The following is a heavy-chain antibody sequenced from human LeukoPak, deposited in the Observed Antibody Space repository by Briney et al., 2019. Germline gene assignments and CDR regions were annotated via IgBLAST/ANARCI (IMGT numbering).Heavy chain of an antibody. CDR1: GFTFSNYA. J-gene: IGHJ4*02. D-gene: IGHD3-10*01. V-gene: IGHV3-23*01. CDR3: ARDLAGPLDY. CDR2: ISGTGGST. Sequence: GGSLRLSCAASGFTFSNYAMSWVRQAPGKGLEWVSLISGTGGSTYYVASLRGRITISRDNSKNTLYLQMNSLRAEDTAVYYCARDLAGPLDYWGQGTLVTVSS.